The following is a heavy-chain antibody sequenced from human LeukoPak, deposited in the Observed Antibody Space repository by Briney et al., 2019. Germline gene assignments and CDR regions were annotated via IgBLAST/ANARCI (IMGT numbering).Heavy chain of an antibody. CDR3: ARHVGDTAMVTPFFDY. J-gene: IGHJ4*02. CDR1: GYSFTSYW. D-gene: IGHD5-18*01. Sequence: GESLKISCKGSGYSFTSYWITWVRQMPGKGLEWLGRIDPSDSYTDYSPSFQGHVTISADKSISTAYLQWSSLKASDTAMYYCARHVGDTAMVTPFFDYWGQGTLVTVSS. V-gene: IGHV5-10-1*01. CDR2: IDPSDSYT.